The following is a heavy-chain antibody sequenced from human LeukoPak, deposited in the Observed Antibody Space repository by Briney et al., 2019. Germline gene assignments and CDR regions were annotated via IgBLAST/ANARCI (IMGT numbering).Heavy chain of an antibody. CDR1: GYSICSDYY. V-gene: IGHV4-38-2*01. J-gene: IGHJ4*02. CDR3: ARCANNYFWDY. Sequence: SETLSLTCVVYGYSICSDYYWGWIRQPPGKGLEWIRSIYHSGSTYYNPSLKSRVTISVDTSKNQFSLKLSTVTAADTAVYYCARCANNYFWDYWGQGTLVTVSS. D-gene: IGHD3-3*01. CDR2: IYHSGST.